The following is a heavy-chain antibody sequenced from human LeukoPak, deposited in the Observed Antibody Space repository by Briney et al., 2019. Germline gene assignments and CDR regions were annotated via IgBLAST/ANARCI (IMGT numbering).Heavy chain of an antibody. Sequence: SETLSLTCTVSGGSISSGGYSWNWIRQPPGKGLEWIGYIYHSGSTYYSPSLESRVTISVDKSKNQFSLKLSSVTAADTAVYYCARVGHYYSGSGGYLGGFDYWGQGTLVTVSS. J-gene: IGHJ4*02. D-gene: IGHD3-10*01. CDR3: ARVGHYYSGSGGYLGGFDY. V-gene: IGHV4-30-2*01. CDR1: GGSISSGGYS. CDR2: IYHSGST.